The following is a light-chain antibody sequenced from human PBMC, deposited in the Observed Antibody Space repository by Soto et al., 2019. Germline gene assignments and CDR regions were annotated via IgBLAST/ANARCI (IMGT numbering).Light chain of an antibody. V-gene: IGLV1-40*01. CDR3: QSYDSSLSGPV. CDR1: SSNIGAGYD. J-gene: IGLJ2*01. Sequence: QSVLTQPPSVSGAPGQRVTISCTGSSSNIGAGYDVHWYQQLPGTAPKLLIYGNSNRPSGVPDRFSGSKSGTSASQAITGLQAEDEADYYCQSYDSSLSGPVFGGGTKLTVL. CDR2: GNS.